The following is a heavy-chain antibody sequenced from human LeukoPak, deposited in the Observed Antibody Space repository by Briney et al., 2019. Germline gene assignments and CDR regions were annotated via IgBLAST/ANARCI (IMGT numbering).Heavy chain of an antibody. V-gene: IGHV4-59*01. CDR2: IYYSGST. CDR3: AMYARIQSHLLDP. Sequence: PSETLSLTCSVSGGPHSSYLWSWIRQPPGKGLEWIGYIYYSGSTDYNPFLKSRVTISVDTSKNQFSLKLSSVTAADTAVYYCAMYARIQSHLLDPWGQGTLVTVSS. CDR1: GGPHSSYL. J-gene: IGHJ5*02. D-gene: IGHD5-18*01.